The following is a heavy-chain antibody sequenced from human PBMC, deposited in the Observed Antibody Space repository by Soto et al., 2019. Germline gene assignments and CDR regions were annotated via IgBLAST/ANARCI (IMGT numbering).Heavy chain of an antibody. CDR1: GGFLSESY. Sequence: KTSETLSLTCAVYGGFLSESYWTWIRQPPGKGLERIGEINHVGGTNYNPSLKSRVTMSVDTSQNQFSLRLISVTAADTAMYFCVRIRYQLPSSVLWLDPWGQGTPVTVSS. CDR3: VRIRYQLPSSVLWLDP. V-gene: IGHV4-34*01. J-gene: IGHJ5*02. D-gene: IGHD3-16*01. CDR2: INHVGGT.